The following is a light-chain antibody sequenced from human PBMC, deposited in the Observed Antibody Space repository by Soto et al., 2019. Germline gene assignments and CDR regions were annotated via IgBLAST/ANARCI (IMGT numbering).Light chain of an antibody. V-gene: IGLV1-44*01. J-gene: IGLJ1*01. CDR3: AAWDASLNGYV. Sequence: QSVLTQPPSASGTPGQRVTISCSGSSSNIGSNTVNWYQQVPGTAPKLLIYSNNQRPSGVPDRFSGSKSGTSASLAISGLQSEDGADYYCAAWDASLNGYVFGTGTKVTVL. CDR1: SSNIGSNT. CDR2: SNN.